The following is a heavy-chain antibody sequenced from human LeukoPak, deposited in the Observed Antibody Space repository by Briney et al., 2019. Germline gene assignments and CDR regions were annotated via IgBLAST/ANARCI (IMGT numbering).Heavy chain of an antibody. D-gene: IGHD6-13*01. J-gene: IGHJ3*02. CDR1: GGSISSGGYY. CDR2: IYYSGST. V-gene: IGHV4-31*03. CDR3: ARDFSSWYLHGPFDI. Sequence: PSETLSLTCTVSGGSISSGGYYWSWIRQHPGKGLEWIGYIYYSGSTYYNPSLKSRVTISVDTSKNQFSLKLSSVTAADTAVYYCARDFSSWYLHGPFDIWGQGTTVTVSS.